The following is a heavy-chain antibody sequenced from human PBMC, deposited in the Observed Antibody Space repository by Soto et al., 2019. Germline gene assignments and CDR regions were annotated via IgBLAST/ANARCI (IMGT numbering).Heavy chain of an antibody. CDR1: GGTFSSYA. CDR2: IIPIFGTA. CDR3: ASLTRGYSYGPPGDYYYGMDV. Sequence: SVKVSCKASGGTFSSYAISWVRQAPGQGLEWMGGIIPIFGTANYAQKFQGRVTITADESTSTAYMELSSLRSEDTAVYYCASLTRGYSYGPPGDYYYGMDVWGQGTTVTVSS. V-gene: IGHV1-69*13. D-gene: IGHD5-18*01. J-gene: IGHJ6*02.